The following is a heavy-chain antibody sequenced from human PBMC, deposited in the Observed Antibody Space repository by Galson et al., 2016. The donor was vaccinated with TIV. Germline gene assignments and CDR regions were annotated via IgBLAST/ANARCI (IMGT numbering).Heavy chain of an antibody. D-gene: IGHD3-22*01. V-gene: IGHV4-38-2*01. J-gene: IGHJ5*02. CDR2: ICHTETT. CDR3: VRIGMLRESCSCYACPGIFDP. Sequence: ETLSLTCAVSGYSISSGYYWGWVRQPPGKGLEWLGNICHTETTYYNPSLESRVSISVDTSKNQFSLRLSSVTAADTAVYYCVRIGMLRESCSCYACPGIFDPWGQGILVTVSS. CDR1: GYSISSGYY.